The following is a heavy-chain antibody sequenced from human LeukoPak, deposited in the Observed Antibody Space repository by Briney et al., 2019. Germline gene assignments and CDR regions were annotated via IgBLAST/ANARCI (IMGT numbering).Heavy chain of an antibody. D-gene: IGHD3-22*01. CDR1: GFTFSSYS. Sequence: GGSLRLSCAASGFTFSSYSINWVRQAPGKGLEWVSSISSSSSYIYYADSVKGRFTISRDNAKNSLYLQMNSPRAEDTAVYYCARDGYYYDSSGYYYWGQGTLVTVSS. J-gene: IGHJ4*02. CDR2: ISSSSSYI. V-gene: IGHV3-21*01. CDR3: ARDGYYYDSSGYYY.